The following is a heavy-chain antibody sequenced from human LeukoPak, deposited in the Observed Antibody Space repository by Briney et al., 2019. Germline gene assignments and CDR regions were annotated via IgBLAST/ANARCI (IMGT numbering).Heavy chain of an antibody. V-gene: IGHV5-51*01. J-gene: IGHJ3*02. CDR3: ARLGAVDSDAFDI. CDR2: IYPGDSDT. CDR1: GYSFTSYW. D-gene: IGHD3-16*01. Sequence: GESLKISCKGSGYSFTSYWIGWVRQMRGQGLEWMGIIYPGDSDTRYSPSFQGQVTISADKSISTAYLQWSSLKASDTAMYYCARLGAVDSDAFDIWGQGTMVTVSS.